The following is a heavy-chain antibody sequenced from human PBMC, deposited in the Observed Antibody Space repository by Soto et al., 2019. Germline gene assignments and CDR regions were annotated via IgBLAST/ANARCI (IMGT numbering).Heavy chain of an antibody. Sequence: QEQLVQSGAEVKKPGSSVKVSCKDSGGLFSSYAISWVRQAPGQGLEWMGGIIPVFGTAYYGQKFQGRVTITADESTNTADLELSSLRSEDTSMYYCARVGSGYVWFNEFWGQGALVTVAS. J-gene: IGHJ4*02. V-gene: IGHV1-69*01. CDR3: ARVGSGYVWFNEF. CDR1: GGLFSSYA. D-gene: IGHD3-22*01. CDR2: IIPVFGTA.